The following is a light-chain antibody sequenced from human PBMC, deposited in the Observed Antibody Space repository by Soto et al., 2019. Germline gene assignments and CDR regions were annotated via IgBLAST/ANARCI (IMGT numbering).Light chain of an antibody. V-gene: IGKV3-15*01. CDR1: QSVSSN. Sequence: EIVMTQSPATLSVSPGERVTLSCRASQSVSSNLAWYQHKPGQSPRLLVYGASTRATGIPARFSGSGSGTDFTLTIRRLEPEDFAVYYCQQYRRTFGQGTKVDIK. CDR3: QQYRRT. CDR2: GAS. J-gene: IGKJ1*01.